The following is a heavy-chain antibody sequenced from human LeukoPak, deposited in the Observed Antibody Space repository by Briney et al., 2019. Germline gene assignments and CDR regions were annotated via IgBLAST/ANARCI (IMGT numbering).Heavy chain of an antibody. Sequence: PSETLSLTCAVSGHSISSGYYCGWIRQPPGKGLEWIGSIYHSGSTYYNPSLKSRVTISVDTSKNQFSLKLRSVTAADTAVYYCARQSGDFDYWGQGTLVTVSS. V-gene: IGHV4-38-2*01. D-gene: IGHD4-17*01. CDR1: GHSISSGYY. J-gene: IGHJ4*02. CDR3: ARQSGDFDY. CDR2: IYHSGST.